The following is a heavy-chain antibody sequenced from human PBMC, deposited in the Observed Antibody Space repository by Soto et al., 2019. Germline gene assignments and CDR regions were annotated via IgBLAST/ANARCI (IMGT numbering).Heavy chain of an antibody. CDR3: AKDQEEVLLWFGELFDY. D-gene: IGHD3-10*01. Sequence: QVQLVESGGGVVQPGRSLRLSCAASGFTFSSYGMHWVRQAPGKGLEWVAVISYDGSNKYYADSVKGRFTISRDNSKNTLYLQMNSLRAEDTAVYYCAKDQEEVLLWFGELFDYWGQGTLVTVSS. CDR1: GFTFSSYG. V-gene: IGHV3-30*18. J-gene: IGHJ4*02. CDR2: ISYDGSNK.